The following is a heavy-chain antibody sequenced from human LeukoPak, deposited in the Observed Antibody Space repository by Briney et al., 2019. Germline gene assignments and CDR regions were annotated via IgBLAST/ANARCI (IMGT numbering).Heavy chain of an antibody. CDR3: ARADGDPPFDP. CDR2: INSDGINT. Sequence: PGGSLRLSCAASGFTFSNYWMHWVRQAPGKGLVWVSRINSDGINTSYADSVKGRFTISRDNAKNTLYLQMNSLRAEDTAVYYCARADGDPPFDPWGQGTLVTVSS. D-gene: IGHD4-17*01. V-gene: IGHV3-74*01. CDR1: GFTFSNYW. J-gene: IGHJ5*02.